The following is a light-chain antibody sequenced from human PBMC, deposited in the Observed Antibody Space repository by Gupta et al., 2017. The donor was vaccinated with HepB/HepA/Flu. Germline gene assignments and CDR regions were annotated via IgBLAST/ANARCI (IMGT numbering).Light chain of an antibody. J-gene: IGLJ2*01. V-gene: IGLV6-57*03. CDR2: EAN. Sequence: NFLLTQPHSVSASPGKTVTVSCTRSSGNIASHYVKWYQQRPGSAPTTVLYEANKRPSGVPDRFSGSIDSSSNAASLTISGQKTEDAADYYCQSDDFNKDVVFGGGTKLTVL. CDR1: SGNIASHY. CDR3: QSDDFNKDVV.